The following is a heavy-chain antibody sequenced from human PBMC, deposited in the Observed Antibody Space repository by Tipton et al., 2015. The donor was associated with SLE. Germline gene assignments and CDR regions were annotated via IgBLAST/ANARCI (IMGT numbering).Heavy chain of an antibody. J-gene: IGHJ4*02. D-gene: IGHD6-19*01. Sequence: TLSLTCTVSGGSISSYYWYWVRQPPGKGLEWMGYIYYSGSTNYNPSLKSRVTIAVDTSKHQFSLQLEPVTAADTAGYYCARGEGQWLVRGSVDYWGQGTLVTVSS. CDR1: GGSISSYY. V-gene: IGHV4-59*01. CDR3: ARGEGQWLVRGSVDY. CDR2: IYYSGST.